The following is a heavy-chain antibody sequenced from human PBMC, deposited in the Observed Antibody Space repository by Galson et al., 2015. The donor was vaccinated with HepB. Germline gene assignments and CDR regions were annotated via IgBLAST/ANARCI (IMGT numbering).Heavy chain of an antibody. CDR1: GFTFSSYA. V-gene: IGHV3-23*01. CDR2: ISGSGGST. J-gene: IGHJ4*02. Sequence: GFTFSSYAMSWVRQAPGKGLEWVSAISGSGGSTYYADSVKGRFTISRDNSKNTLYLQMNSLRAEDTAVYYCAKGLGIAAAGTTFDYWGQGTLVTVSS. CDR3: AKGLGIAAAGTTFDY. D-gene: IGHD6-13*01.